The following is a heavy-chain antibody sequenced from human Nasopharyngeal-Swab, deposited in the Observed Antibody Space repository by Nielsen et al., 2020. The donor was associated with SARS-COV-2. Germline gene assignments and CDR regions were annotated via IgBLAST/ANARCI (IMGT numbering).Heavy chain of an antibody. CDR3: ATRLRSSYYFDS. Sequence: SETLSLTCAVSGGSTSSDRLYWSWIRQPPGNGLEWIGYISYSGVTYSNPSLKSRLTISLDTSKSQFSLSLNSVTAADTAVYFCATRLRSSYYFDSWGQGTLVTVSS. J-gene: IGHJ4*02. V-gene: IGHV4-30-4*01. CDR2: ISYSGVT. CDR1: GGSTSSDRLY. D-gene: IGHD4-17*01.